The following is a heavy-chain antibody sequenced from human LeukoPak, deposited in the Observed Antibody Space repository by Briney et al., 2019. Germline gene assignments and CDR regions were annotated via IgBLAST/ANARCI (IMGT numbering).Heavy chain of an antibody. CDR3: ARDLTGSSGWRELGY. CDR1: GGSISSYY. Sequence: SSETLSLTCTVSGGSISSYYWSWIRQPPGKGLEWIGKIYHSGSTDYNPSLKSRVAISIDKSNNQFSLKLTSVTAADTAVYYCARDLTGSSGWRELGYWGQGTLVTVSS. J-gene: IGHJ4*02. V-gene: IGHV4-59*12. D-gene: IGHD6-19*01. CDR2: IYHSGST.